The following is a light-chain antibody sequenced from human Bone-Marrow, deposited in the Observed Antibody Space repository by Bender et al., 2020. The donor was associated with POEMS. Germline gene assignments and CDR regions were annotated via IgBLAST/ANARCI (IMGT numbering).Light chain of an antibody. J-gene: IGLJ3*02. V-gene: IGLV3-25*03. CDR3: QSKDSSGPYRV. Sequence: SYELTQPPSVSVSPGQTASITCSGDALAKRYAYWYQLKPGQAPVLMIYKDNERPSGIPERFSGSSSGTTVTLTISGVQSDDEADYYCQSKDSSGPYRVFGGGTRLTVL. CDR2: KDN. CDR1: ALAKRY.